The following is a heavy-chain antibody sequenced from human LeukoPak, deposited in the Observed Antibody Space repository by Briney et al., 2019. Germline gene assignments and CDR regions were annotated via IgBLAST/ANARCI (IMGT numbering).Heavy chain of an antibody. Sequence: PGGSLRLSCAASGFTVSSNYMSWVRQAPGKGLEWVSVIYSGGSTYYADSVKGRFTISRDNSKNTLYLQMNSLRAEDTAVYYCAKGKNPLIYIAAAGTAFDYWGQGTLVTVSS. D-gene: IGHD6-13*01. CDR3: AKGKNPLIYIAAAGTAFDY. J-gene: IGHJ4*02. CDR2: IYSGGST. CDR1: GFTVSSNY. V-gene: IGHV3-53*01.